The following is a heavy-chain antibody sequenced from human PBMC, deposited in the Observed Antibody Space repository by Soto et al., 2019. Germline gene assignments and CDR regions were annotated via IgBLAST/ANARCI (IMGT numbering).Heavy chain of an antibody. CDR3: ARVPDY. Sequence: QLQLLESGSGLVKPSQTLSLTCAVSGGSISSGGYSWGWIRQPPGKGLEWIGYIYHSVSTYYNPSLQSRVTISVDRSKNQFSLRLSSVTAADTAVYYCARVPDYWGQGTLVTVSS. J-gene: IGHJ4*02. V-gene: IGHV4-30-2*01. CDR1: GGSISSGGYS. CDR2: IYHSVST.